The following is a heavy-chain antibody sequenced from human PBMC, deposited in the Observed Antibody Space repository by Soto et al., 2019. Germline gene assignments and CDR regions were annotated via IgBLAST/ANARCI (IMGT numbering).Heavy chain of an antibody. J-gene: IGHJ6*02. CDR3: ARGDPLLWFGEKVYYGMDV. V-gene: IGHV4-39*07. Sequence: SETLSLTCTVSGGSISSSSYYWGWIRQPPGKGLEWIGSIYYSGSTYYNPSLKSRVTISVDTSKNQFSLKLSSVTAADTAVYYCARGDPLLWFGEKVYYGMDVWGQGTMVTVSS. CDR2: IYYSGST. CDR1: GGSISSSSYY. D-gene: IGHD3-10*01.